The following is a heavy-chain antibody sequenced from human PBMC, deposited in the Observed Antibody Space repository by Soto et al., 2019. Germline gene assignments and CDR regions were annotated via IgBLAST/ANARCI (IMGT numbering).Heavy chain of an antibody. CDR1: GFTFSSYG. CDR3: ARGLEITYYYYGMDV. Sequence: GGSLRLSCAASGFTFSSYGMHWVRQAPGKGLEWVAVIWYDGSNKYYADSVKGRFTISRDNSKNTLYLQMNSLRAEDTAVYYCARGLEITYYYYGMDVWGQGTTVTVSS. V-gene: IGHV3-33*01. D-gene: IGHD3-16*01. CDR2: IWYDGSNK. J-gene: IGHJ6*02.